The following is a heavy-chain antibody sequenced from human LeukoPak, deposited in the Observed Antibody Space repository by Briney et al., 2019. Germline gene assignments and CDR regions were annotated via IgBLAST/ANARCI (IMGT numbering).Heavy chain of an antibody. D-gene: IGHD3-22*01. J-gene: IGHJ4*02. V-gene: IGHV1-8*01. CDR3: AGGYDSSGYYLD. CDR2: MNPNSGNT. CDR1: GYTFTSYD. Sequence: ASVKVSCKASGYTFTSYDINWVRQATGQGLEWMGWMNPNSGNTGYAQKFQGRVTMTRNTSISTAYMELSSLRSEATAVYYCAGGYDSSGYYLDWGQGTLVTVSS.